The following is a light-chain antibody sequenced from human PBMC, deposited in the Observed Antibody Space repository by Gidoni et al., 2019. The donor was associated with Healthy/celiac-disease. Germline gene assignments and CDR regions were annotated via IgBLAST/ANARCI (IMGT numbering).Light chain of an antibody. CDR3: QQSYSTPRT. J-gene: IGKJ1*01. Sequence: DIKMTQSPSSLSASLGDRDTITCRASQSMSSYLNWYQQKPGKAPKLLIYAASSLQSGVPSRFSGSGSGTDFTLTISRLQPEDFAVYYCQQSYSTPRTFGQGTKVEIK. CDR1: QSMSSY. CDR2: AAS. V-gene: IGKV1-39*01.